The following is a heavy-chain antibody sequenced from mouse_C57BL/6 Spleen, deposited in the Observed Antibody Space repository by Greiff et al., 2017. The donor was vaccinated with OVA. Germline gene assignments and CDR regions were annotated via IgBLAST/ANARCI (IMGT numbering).Heavy chain of an antibody. Sequence: QVQLQQPGAELVRPGSSVKLSCKASGYTFTSYWMDWVKQRPGQGLEWIGNIYPSDSETHYNQKFKDKATLTVDKSSSTAYMQLSSLTSEDSAVYYCARLGSNYNFDYWGQGTTLTVSS. CDR3: ARLGSNYNFDY. D-gene: IGHD2-5*01. CDR2: IYPSDSET. V-gene: IGHV1-61*01. CDR1: GYTFTSYW. J-gene: IGHJ2*01.